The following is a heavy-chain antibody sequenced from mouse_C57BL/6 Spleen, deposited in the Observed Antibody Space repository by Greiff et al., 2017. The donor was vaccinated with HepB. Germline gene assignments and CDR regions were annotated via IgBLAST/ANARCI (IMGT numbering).Heavy chain of an antibody. Sequence: EVMLVESEGGLVQPGSSMKLSCTASGFTFSDYYMAWVRQVPEKGLEWVANINYDGSSTYYLDSLKSRFIISRDNAKNILYLQMSSLKSEDTATYYCARGGDDYASWFAYWGQGTLVTVSA. D-gene: IGHD2-4*01. CDR2: INYDGSST. CDR3: ARGGDDYASWFAY. J-gene: IGHJ3*01. V-gene: IGHV5-16*01. CDR1: GFTFSDYY.